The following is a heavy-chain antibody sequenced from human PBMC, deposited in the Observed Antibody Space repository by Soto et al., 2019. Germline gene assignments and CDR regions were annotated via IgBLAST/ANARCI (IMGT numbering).Heavy chain of an antibody. CDR3: ARGYDFWAGDAFDI. Sequence: SETLSLTCAVYGGSFSGYYWSWIRQPPGKGLEWIGEINHSGSTDYNPSLKSRVTISVDTSKNQFSLKLSSVTAADTAVYYCARGYDFWAGDAFDIWGQGTMVTVSS. V-gene: IGHV4-34*01. D-gene: IGHD3-3*01. CDR2: INHSGST. J-gene: IGHJ3*02. CDR1: GGSFSGYY.